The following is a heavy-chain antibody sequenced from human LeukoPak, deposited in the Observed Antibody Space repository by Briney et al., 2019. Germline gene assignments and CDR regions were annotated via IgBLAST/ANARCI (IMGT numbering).Heavy chain of an antibody. CDR1: GFTFSSYA. Sequence: GGYLRLSCAASGFTFSSYAMSWVRQAPGKGLEWVSAISGSGGSTYYADSVKGRFTISRDNSKNTLYLQMNSLRAEDTAVYYCAKGATAALSYYYYYYMDVWGKGTTVTVSS. J-gene: IGHJ6*03. CDR3: AKGATAALSYYYYYYMDV. D-gene: IGHD6-13*01. V-gene: IGHV3-23*01. CDR2: ISGSGGST.